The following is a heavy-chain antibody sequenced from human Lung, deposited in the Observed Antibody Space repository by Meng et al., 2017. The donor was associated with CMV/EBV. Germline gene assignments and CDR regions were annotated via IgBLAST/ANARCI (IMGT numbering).Heavy chain of an antibody. Sequence: ASVKVSCKPSGYTFSAYYIHWVRQAPGQGLDYMGWINPNNGNTNYAQNFKGRVTFIKDTSISTAYMELSRLRYDDTAVYYCARGSYFDFWSGSRLDPWGRGXLVTVSS. CDR3: ARGSYFDFWSGSRLDP. J-gene: IGHJ5*02. CDR1: GYTFSAYY. CDR2: INPNNGNT. D-gene: IGHD3-3*01. V-gene: IGHV1-2*02.